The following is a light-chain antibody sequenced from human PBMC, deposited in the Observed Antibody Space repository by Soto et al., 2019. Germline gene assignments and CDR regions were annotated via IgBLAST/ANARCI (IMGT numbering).Light chain of an antibody. CDR1: SSNFGAGYD. V-gene: IGLV1-40*01. CDR2: GTS. CDR3: QSYDSSLSGWV. J-gene: IGLJ3*02. Sequence: QSALTQPPSVSGAPGQRVTISCTGSSSNFGAGYDVHWYQQLPGTAPKLLIYGTSNRPSGVPDRFSGSKSGTSASLAITGLQAEDEADYSCQSYDSSLSGWVFGGGTKVTVL.